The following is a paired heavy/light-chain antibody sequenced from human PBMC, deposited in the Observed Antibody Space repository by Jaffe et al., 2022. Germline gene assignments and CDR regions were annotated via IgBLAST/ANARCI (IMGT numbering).Light chain of an antibody. CDR3: NSRDSSGNHLRV. CDR1: SLRSYY. J-gene: IGLJ3*02. CDR2: GKN. Sequence: SSELTQDPAVSVALGQTVRITCQGDSLRSYYASWYQQKPGQAPVLVIYGKNNRPSGIPDRFSGSSSGNTASLTITGAQAEDEADYYCNSRDSSGNHLRVFGGGTKLTVL. V-gene: IGLV3-19*01.
Heavy chain of an antibody. D-gene: IGHD3-9*01. CDR3: ARDGDYDILTGYPQFDY. V-gene: IGHV4-38-2*02. CDR1: GYSISSGYY. J-gene: IGHJ4*02. CDR2: IYHSGST. Sequence: QVQLQESGPGLVKPSETLSLTCAVSGYSISSGYYWGWIRQPPGKGLEWIGSIYHSGSTYYNPSLKSRVTISVDTSKNQFSLKLSSVTAADTAVYYCARDGDYDILTGYPQFDYWGQGTLVTVSS.